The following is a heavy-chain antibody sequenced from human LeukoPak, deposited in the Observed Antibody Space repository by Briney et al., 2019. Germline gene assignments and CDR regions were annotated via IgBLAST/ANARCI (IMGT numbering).Heavy chain of an antibody. D-gene: IGHD3-10*01. CDR3: ARDLRQFSYYYGSGGFDY. CDR2: ISAYNGNT. V-gene: IGHV1-18*01. Sequence: ASVKVSCKASGYTFTSYGISWVRQAPGQGLEWMGWISAYNGNTNYAQKPQGRVTMTTDTSTSTAYMELRSLRSDDTAVYYCARDLRQFSYYYGSGGFDYWGQGTLVTVSS. J-gene: IGHJ4*02. CDR1: GYTFTSYG.